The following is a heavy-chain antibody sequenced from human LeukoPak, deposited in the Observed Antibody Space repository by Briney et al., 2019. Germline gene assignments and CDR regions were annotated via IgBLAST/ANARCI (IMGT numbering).Heavy chain of an antibody. J-gene: IGHJ4*02. Sequence: GGSLRLSCAASGFTFSNAWMIWVRQPPGKGLEWVSSIFPSGGEIHYADSVRGRFTISRDNSKSTLSLQMNSLRAEDTAIYYCATYRQVLLPFESWGQGTLVTVSS. V-gene: IGHV3-23*01. CDR1: GFTFSNAW. CDR2: IFPSGGEI. CDR3: ATYRQVLLPFES. D-gene: IGHD2-8*02.